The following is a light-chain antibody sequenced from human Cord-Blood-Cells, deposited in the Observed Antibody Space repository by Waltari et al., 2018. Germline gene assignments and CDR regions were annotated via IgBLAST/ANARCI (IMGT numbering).Light chain of an antibody. CDR2: DVS. V-gene: IGLV2-11*01. Sequence: QSALTQPRSVSGSPGQSVTISCTGTSSDVGGYNYVSWYPQHPGKAPKLMIYDVSKRPSGVPDRFSGSKSGNTASPTISGLQAEDEADYYCCSYAGSYTLVFGGGTKLTVL. CDR1: SSDVGGYNY. J-gene: IGLJ3*02. CDR3: CSYAGSYTLV.